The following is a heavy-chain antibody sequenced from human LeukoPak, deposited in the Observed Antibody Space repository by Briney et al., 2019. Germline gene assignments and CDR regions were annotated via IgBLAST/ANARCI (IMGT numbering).Heavy chain of an antibody. J-gene: IGHJ4*02. Sequence: GRSLRLSCAASGFTFSSYAMHWVRQAPGKGLEWVAVISYDGSNKYYADSVKGRFTISRDNSKNTLYLQMNSLRAEDTAVYYCARGKYGSDYWGQGTLVTVSS. D-gene: IGHD5-24*01. CDR3: ARGKYGSDY. CDR1: GFTFSSYA. CDR2: ISYDGSNK. V-gene: IGHV3-30*14.